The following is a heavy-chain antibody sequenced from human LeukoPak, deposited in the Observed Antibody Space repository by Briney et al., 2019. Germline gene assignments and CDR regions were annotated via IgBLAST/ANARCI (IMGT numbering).Heavy chain of an antibody. CDR2: IIPILGIA. CDR3: ARESGTSPTVRGVYYYYYGMDV. CDR1: GGTFSSYA. V-gene: IGHV1-69*04. D-gene: IGHD3-10*02. J-gene: IGHJ6*02. Sequence: GASVKVSCKASGGTFSSYAISRVRQAPGQGLEWMGRIIPILGIANYAQKFQGRVTITADKSTSTAYMELSSLRSEDTAVYYCARESGTSPTVRGVYYYYYGMDVWGQGTTVTVSS.